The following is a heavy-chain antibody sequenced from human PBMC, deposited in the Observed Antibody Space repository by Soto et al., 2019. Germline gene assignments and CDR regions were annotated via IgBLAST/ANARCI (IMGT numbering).Heavy chain of an antibody. V-gene: IGHV5-51*01. Sequence: GESLKISCKGSGYSFTDYWIGWVRQMPGKGLEWMGIIAPGDSDTRYSPSFQGQVTISADKSTSTAYLQWSSVKASDTAMYYCARGGYCGGGTCTFDYWGQGTLVTVSS. J-gene: IGHJ4*02. CDR3: ARGGYCGGGTCTFDY. D-gene: IGHD2-15*01. CDR2: IAPGDSDT. CDR1: GYSFTDYW.